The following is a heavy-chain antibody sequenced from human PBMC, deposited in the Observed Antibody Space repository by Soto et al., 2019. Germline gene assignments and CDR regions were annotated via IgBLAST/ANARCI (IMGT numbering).Heavy chain of an antibody. CDR2: IYYSGST. J-gene: IGHJ4*02. CDR1: GGSISSSNW. V-gene: IGHV4-4*02. CDR3: ARSDGRY. Sequence: PSETLSLTCAVSGGSISSSNWWNWVRQPPGKGLEWIGYIYYSGSTNYNPSLKSRVTISVDTSKNQFSLKLSSVTAADTAVYYCARSDGRYWGQGTLVTVSS.